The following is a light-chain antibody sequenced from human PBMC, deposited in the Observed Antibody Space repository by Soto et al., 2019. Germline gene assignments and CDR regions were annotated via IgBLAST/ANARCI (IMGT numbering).Light chain of an antibody. V-gene: IGKV3-20*01. CDR1: QSVSSSY. CDR3: QQYGDSTLYT. CDR2: GAS. Sequence: IVLTQSPGTLSLSPGERATLSCRASQSVSSSYLAWYQQKPGQAPRLLIYGASGRATGIPDRFSGSGSGTDFTLTISRLEPEDFAVYYCQQYGDSTLYTFGQGTKLEIK. J-gene: IGKJ2*01.